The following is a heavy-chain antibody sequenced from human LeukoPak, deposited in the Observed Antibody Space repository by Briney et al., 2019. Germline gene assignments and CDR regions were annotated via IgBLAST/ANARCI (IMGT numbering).Heavy chain of an antibody. Sequence: VASVKVSRKASGGTFSSYAISWVRQAPGQGLEWMGGIIPIFGTANYAQKFQGRVTITADESTSTAYMELSSLRSEDTAVYYCARGGPYSGSSNAFDIWGQGTMVTVSS. V-gene: IGHV1-69*13. J-gene: IGHJ3*02. CDR2: IIPIFGTA. CDR3: ARGGPYSGSSNAFDI. CDR1: GGTFSSYA. D-gene: IGHD1-26*01.